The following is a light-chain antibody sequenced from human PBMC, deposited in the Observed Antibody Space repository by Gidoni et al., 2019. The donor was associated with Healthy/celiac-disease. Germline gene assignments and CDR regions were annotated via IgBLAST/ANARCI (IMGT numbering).Light chain of an antibody. CDR1: SSDVGSYNL. CDR3: CSYAGSSTHVV. CDR2: EGS. Sequence: QSALIQPAHVSESPGQSITISCTGTSSDVGSYNLVSWYQQHPGKAPKLMIYEGSKRPSGVSNRCSGSKSGNTASLTISGLQAEDEADYYCCSYAGSSTHVVFGGGTKLTVL. J-gene: IGLJ2*01. V-gene: IGLV2-23*01.